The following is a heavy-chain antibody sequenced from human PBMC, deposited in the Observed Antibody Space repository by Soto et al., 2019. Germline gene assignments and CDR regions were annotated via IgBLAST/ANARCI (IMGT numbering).Heavy chain of an antibody. J-gene: IGHJ4*02. CDR3: ARDPNFHLDY. D-gene: IGHD1-1*01. CDR1: GFTFSSYS. V-gene: IGHV3-48*02. CDR2: ISSSSSTI. Sequence: GGSLRLSCAASGFTFSSYSMNWVRQAPGKGLEWVSYISSSSSTIYYADSVKGRFTISRDNAKNSLYLQMNSLRDEDTAVYYCARDPNFHLDYWGQGTLVTVSS.